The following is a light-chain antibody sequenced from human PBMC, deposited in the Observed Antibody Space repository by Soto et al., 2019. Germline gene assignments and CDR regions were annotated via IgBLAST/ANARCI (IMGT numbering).Light chain of an antibody. V-gene: IGKV3-11*01. Sequence: EIVLTQSPATLSLSPGERATLSCRASQSVSSFLGWYQQKPGQAPRLLIYDASNRATGIPARFSGSGSGTDFTLTLSSLEPEDFAVYYCQQRSSWTFGQGTKVEI. CDR1: QSVSSF. CDR2: DAS. CDR3: QQRSSWT. J-gene: IGKJ1*01.